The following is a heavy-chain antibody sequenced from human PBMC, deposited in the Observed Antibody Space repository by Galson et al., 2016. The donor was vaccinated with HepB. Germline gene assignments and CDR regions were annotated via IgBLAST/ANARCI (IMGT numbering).Heavy chain of an antibody. Sequence: SVKVSCKASGYTFNTYNMHWVRQAPGQGLEWMGIIKPSGGNTIDAQKFQDRITMTRDTSTSTVYMEPNSLRSEDTAVYYCARELDHSFYFDYWGQGTLLTVSS. CDR1: GYTFNTYN. J-gene: IGHJ4*02. CDR3: ARELDHSFYFDY. D-gene: IGHD1-14*01. V-gene: IGHV1-46*02. CDR2: IKPSGGNT.